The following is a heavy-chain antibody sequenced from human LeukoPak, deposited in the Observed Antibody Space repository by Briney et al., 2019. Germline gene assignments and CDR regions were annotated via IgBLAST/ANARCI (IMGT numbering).Heavy chain of an antibody. J-gene: IGHJ3*02. CDR2: INPNSGGT. CDR3: AKMAGLLWFGESSNDAFDI. CDR1: GYTFTGYY. Sequence: ASVKVSCKASGYTFTGYYIHWVRQAPGQGLEWMGWINPNSGGTNYAQKFQGRVTMTRDTSISTAYMELSRLRSDDTAVYYCAKMAGLLWFGESSNDAFDIWGQGTMVTVSS. D-gene: IGHD3-10*01. V-gene: IGHV1-2*02.